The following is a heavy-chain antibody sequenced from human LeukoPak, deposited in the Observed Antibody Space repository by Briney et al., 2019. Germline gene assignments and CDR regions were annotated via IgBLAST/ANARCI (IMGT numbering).Heavy chain of an antibody. D-gene: IGHD2-2*01. CDR2: IYHSGST. J-gene: IGHJ4*02. CDR3: ARSSRLLGYCSSTSCHIPPYLDY. Sequence: PSQTLSLTCAVSGGSISSGGYSWSWIRQPPGKGLEWIGYIYHSGSTYYNPSLKSRVTISVDRSKNQFSLKLSSVTAADTAVYYCARSSRLLGYCSSTSCHIPPYLDYWGQGTLVTVSS. V-gene: IGHV4-30-2*01. CDR1: GGSISSGGYS.